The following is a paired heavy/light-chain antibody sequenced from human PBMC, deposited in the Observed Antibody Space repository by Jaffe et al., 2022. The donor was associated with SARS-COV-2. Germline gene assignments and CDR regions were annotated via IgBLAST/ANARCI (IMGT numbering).Light chain of an antibody. CDR2: QDT. Sequence: SYELTQPSSVSVSPGQTARIACSGDKLGDKNASWYQQKPGQSPVLVIYQDTKRPSGIPERFSGSNSGNTATLTISGAQGMDEADYYCQAWDSSTVVFGGGTKLTVL. CDR1: KLGDKN. V-gene: IGLV3-1*01. J-gene: IGLJ2*01. CDR3: QAWDSSTVV.
Heavy chain of an antibody. CDR3: ARHALVRGIITYGDRYYFDY. J-gene: IGHJ4*02. CDR1: GDSISSTTYY. V-gene: IGHV4-39*01. D-gene: IGHD1-20*01. CDR2: IPYRGTT. Sequence: QLQLQESGPGLVKPSETLSLTCTVSGDSISSTTYYWGWIRQPPGKGLEWIASIPYRGTTYYNPSLKSRVTISVDTSKNQFSLNLNSVTAADTAVYYCARHALVRGIITYGDRYYFDYWGQGTLVTVSS.